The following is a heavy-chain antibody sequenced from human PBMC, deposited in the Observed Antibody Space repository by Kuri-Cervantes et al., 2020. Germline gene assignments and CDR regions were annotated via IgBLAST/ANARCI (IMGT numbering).Heavy chain of an antibody. J-gene: IGHJ6*03. CDR3: ARHIVATIFGPRGSPKISGMDV. CDR2: IYTSGST. Sequence: GSLRLSCTVSGGSISSYYWSWIRQPAGKGLEWIGRIYTSGSTNYNPSLKSRVTISVDTSKNQFSLKLSSVTAADTAVYYCARHIVATIFGPRGSPKISGMDVWGKGTTVTVSS. CDR1: GGSISSYY. V-gene: IGHV4-4*07. D-gene: IGHD5-12*01.